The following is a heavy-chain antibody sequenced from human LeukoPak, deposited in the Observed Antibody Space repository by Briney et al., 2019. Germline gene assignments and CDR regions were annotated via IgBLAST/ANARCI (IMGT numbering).Heavy chain of an antibody. J-gene: IGHJ4*02. D-gene: IGHD3-9*01. V-gene: IGHV4-59*01. CDR2: IFHSGST. CDR1: GASTSSNH. CDR3: ARAPRGYYDILTGYYTGFYFDY. Sequence: SETLSLTCTVSGASTSSNHWSWIRQPPGKGLEWIGYIFHSGSTNYNSSLKSRVTISINTSKNQFSLKLSSVTAADTAVYYCARAPRGYYDILTGYYTGFYFDYWGQGTLVTVSS.